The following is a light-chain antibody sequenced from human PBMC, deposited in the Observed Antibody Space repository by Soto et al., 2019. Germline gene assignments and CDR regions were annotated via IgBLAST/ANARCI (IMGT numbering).Light chain of an antibody. V-gene: IGLV2-14*01. J-gene: IGLJ1*01. CDR3: SAYTTSNNLI. Sequence: QSALTQPASVSGSPGQSVTISCTGTSSDVGGYDYVSWYQQHPGTAPKLILYEVNNRPSGVSNRFSGSKSGNTASLIISGLQTEDEANYYCSAYTTSNNLIFGNGTKLTV. CDR1: SSDVGGYDY. CDR2: EVN.